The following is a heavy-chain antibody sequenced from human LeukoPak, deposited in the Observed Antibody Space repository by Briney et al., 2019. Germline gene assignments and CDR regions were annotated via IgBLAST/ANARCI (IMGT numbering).Heavy chain of an antibody. CDR2: ITSSGT. D-gene: IGHD2-2*02. V-gene: IGHV3-23*01. CDR1: GFTFSSYG. Sequence: GGSLRLSCAASGFTFSSYGMTWVRQAPGKGLEWVSSITSSGTFYADSVKGRFTISRDNSRNTVYLQLSSLRAEDTALYYCAKGDQPLLYGGAFDFWGQGTLLAVSS. CDR3: AKGDQPLLYGGAFDF. J-gene: IGHJ4*02.